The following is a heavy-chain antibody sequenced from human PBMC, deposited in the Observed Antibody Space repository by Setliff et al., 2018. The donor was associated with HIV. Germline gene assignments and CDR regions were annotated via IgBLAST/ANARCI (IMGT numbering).Heavy chain of an antibody. CDR2: INQSGIT. D-gene: IGHD4-4*01. Sequence: LSLTCAVYGGSFSGYYWTWIRQCPGKGLEWIGEINQSGITNYNPSLKSRLTISVDTSKNQFSLRLTSVTAADTAIYFCARGQTTTTLSTLRGRAFDIWGQGTMVTVS. CDR3: ARGQTTTTLSTLRGRAFDI. V-gene: IGHV4-34*01. CDR1: GGSFSGYY. J-gene: IGHJ3*02.